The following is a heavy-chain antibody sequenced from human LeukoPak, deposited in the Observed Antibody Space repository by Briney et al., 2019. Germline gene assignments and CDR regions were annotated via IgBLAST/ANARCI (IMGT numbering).Heavy chain of an antibody. CDR1: GYTFTSYA. J-gene: IGHJ4*02. CDR2: INAGNGNT. D-gene: IGHD3-9*01. V-gene: IGHV1-3*01. CDR3: ARGLRYFDWSTDTLPTGY. Sequence: ASVKVSCKASGYTFTSYAMHWVRQAPGQRLEWMGWINAGNGNTEYSQKFQGRVTITRDTSASTAYMELSSLRSEDTAVYYCARGLRYFDWSTDTLPTGYWGQGTLVTVSS.